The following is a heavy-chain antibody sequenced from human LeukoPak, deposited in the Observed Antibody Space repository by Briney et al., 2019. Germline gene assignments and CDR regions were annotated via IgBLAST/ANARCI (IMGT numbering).Heavy chain of an antibody. Sequence: SETLSLTCTVSDGFISSSSYYWGWIRQPPGKGLEWIGSIFYSGTTHYNPSLQSRVTISVDTFKNQFFLNRTSVTAADTAVYYCARGKRLGGYYYDNWGQGIRVTVSS. D-gene: IGHD3-22*01. V-gene: IGHV4-39*07. CDR1: DGFISSSSYY. J-gene: IGHJ4*02. CDR3: ARGKRLGGYYYDN. CDR2: IFYSGTT.